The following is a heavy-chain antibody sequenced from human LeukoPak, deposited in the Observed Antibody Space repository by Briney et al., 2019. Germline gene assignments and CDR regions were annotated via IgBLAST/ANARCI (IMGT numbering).Heavy chain of an antibody. J-gene: IGHJ6*02. D-gene: IGHD3-10*01. V-gene: IGHV1-18*01. Sequence: ASVRVSCKASGYTFTSYGISWVRQAPGQRLEWMGWISAYNGNTNNAQKLQGRVTMTTDTSTSTAYMELRSLRSDDTAVYYCARDSSLDYYGSGSYSYYYYGMDVWGQGTTVTVSS. CDR3: ARDSSLDYYGSGSYSYYYYGMDV. CDR2: ISAYNGNT. CDR1: GYTFTSYG.